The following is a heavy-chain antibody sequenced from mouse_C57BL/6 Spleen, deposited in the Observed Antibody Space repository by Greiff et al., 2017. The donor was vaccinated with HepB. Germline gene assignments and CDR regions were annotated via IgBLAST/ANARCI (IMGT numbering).Heavy chain of an antibody. CDR1: GYTFTSYW. V-gene: IGHV1-64*01. CDR2: IHPNSGST. J-gene: IGHJ2*01. D-gene: IGHD1-1*01. Sequence: QVQLQQPGAELVKPGASVKLSCKASGYTFTSYWMHWVKQRPGQGLEWIGMIHPNSGSTNYNEKFKSKATLTVDKSSSTAYMQLSSLTSEDSAFYYCARSVYYYGSSYDFDYWGQGTTLTVSS. CDR3: ARSVYYYGSSYDFDY.